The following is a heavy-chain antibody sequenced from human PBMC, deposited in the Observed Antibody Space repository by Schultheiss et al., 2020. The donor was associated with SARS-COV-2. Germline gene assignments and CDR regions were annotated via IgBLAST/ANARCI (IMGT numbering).Heavy chain of an antibody. CDR1: GYTFTSYD. CDR3: ARDGGVRAWDYGLDV. V-gene: IGHV1-3*02. J-gene: IGHJ6*02. D-gene: IGHD3-3*01. CDR2: SNAGNGNT. Sequence: ASVKVSCKASGYTFTSYDINWVRQATGQGLEWMGWSNAGNGNTKYSQEFQGRVTITRDTSASTAYMELSSLRSEDTAVYYCARDGGVRAWDYGLDVWGQGTTVTVSS.